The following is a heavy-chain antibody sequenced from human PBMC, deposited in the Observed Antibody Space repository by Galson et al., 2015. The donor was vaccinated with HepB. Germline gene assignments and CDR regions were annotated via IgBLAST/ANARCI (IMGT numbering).Heavy chain of an antibody. CDR3: ARDDDYVWGSYRPRSPFDY. D-gene: IGHD3-16*02. J-gene: IGHJ4*02. CDR2: GGST. Sequence: GGSTSYAQKFQGRVTMTRDTSTSTVYMELSSLRSEDTAVYYCARDDDYVWGSYRPRSPFDYWGQGTLVTVSS. V-gene: IGHV1-46*01.